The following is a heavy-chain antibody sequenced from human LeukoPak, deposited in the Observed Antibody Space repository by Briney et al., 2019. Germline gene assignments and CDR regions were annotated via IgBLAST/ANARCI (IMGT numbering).Heavy chain of an antibody. J-gene: IGHJ1*01. CDR1: GYTFTGYY. CDR2: VNPSGGST. V-gene: IGHV1-46*01. D-gene: IGHD6-13*01. Sequence: ASVKVSCKASGYTFTGYYMHWMRQAPGQGLEWMGVVNPSGGSTKYAQKFQGRVTMTRDMSTSTVHMELSSLRSEDTAVYYCARVSSSSSWAYEHWGQGTLVTVSS. CDR3: ARVSSSSSWAYEH.